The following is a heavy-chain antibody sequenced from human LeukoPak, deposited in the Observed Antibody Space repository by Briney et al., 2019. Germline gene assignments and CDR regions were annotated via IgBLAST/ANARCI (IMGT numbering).Heavy chain of an antibody. J-gene: IGHJ6*03. CDR2: IYPGDSDT. CDR1: GYSFTSYW. V-gene: IGHV5-51*01. D-gene: IGHD1-26*01. Sequence: ESLKISCKGSGYSFTSYWIGWVRQMPGKGLEWMGIIYPGDSDTRYSPSFQGQVTISADKSISTAYLQWSSLKASDTAMYYCARHISSGSYYYYYYMDVWGKGTTVTVSS. CDR3: ARHISSGSYYYYYYMDV.